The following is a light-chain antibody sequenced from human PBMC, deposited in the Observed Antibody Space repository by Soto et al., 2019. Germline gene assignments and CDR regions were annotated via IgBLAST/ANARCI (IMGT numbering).Light chain of an antibody. CDR2: AAS. CDR3: QQSYNTPQLT. CDR1: QSISNY. Sequence: DIHMTKSPSSLSAAVGERVTITCRASQSISNYLNWYQQKPGKAPKLLIYAASSLQSGVPSRFSGSGSGTDFTLTISSLQPEDFATYYCQQSYNTPQLTFGGGTKVDIK. J-gene: IGKJ4*01. V-gene: IGKV1-39*01.